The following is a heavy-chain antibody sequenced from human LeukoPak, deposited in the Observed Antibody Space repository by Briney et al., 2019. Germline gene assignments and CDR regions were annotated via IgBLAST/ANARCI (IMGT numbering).Heavy chain of an antibody. CDR3: ARDVVTYFDY. CDR2: ISTSGST. V-gene: IGHV4-38-2*02. Sequence: PSETLSLTCTVSAYSINSNYYWGWIRQPPGKGLESIGHISTSGSTNYNPSLKSRVTISVDTSKNQFSLKLSSVTAADTAVYYCARDVVTYFDYWGQGTLVTVSS. CDR1: AYSINSNYY. D-gene: IGHD2-2*01. J-gene: IGHJ4*02.